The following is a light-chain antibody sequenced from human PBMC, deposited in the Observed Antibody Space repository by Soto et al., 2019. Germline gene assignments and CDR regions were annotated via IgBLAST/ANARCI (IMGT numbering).Light chain of an antibody. Sequence: QSVLTQPASVSGSPGQSITISCTGTISDFVVYNYVSWYQQHPGKAPKLMIYGVSNRPSGVSNRFSGSRSGNTASLTISGLQPDDEGDYFCVSYTDTDTLVFGTGTKVTVL. CDR1: ISDFVVYNY. V-gene: IGLV2-14*01. CDR3: VSYTDTDTLV. J-gene: IGLJ1*01. CDR2: GVS.